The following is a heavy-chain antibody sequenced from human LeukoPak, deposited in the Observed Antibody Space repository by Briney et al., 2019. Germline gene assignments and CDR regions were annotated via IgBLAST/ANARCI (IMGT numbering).Heavy chain of an antibody. D-gene: IGHD6-13*01. J-gene: IGHJ4*02. CDR2: IKPDGSEK. CDR1: GFTFSSYW. CDR3: AGLTRSAMSGAAY. V-gene: IGHV3-7*01. Sequence: GGSLRLSCAASGFTFSSYWMNWVRQPPGKGLEWVANIKPDGSEKIYLDSVKGRFTISRDNTKNSLYLQMNSLRGDDTAVYHCAGLTRSAMSGAAYWGQGTLVTVSS.